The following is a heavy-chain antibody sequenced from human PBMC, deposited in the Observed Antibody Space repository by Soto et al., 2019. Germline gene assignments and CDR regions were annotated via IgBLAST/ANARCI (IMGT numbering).Heavy chain of an antibody. Sequence: ASVKVSCKVSGYTLTELSMHWVRQAPGKGLEWMGGFDPEDGETIYAQKFQGRVTMTEDTSTDTAYMELSSLRSEDTAVYYCAAPMVRGVITGAFDIWGQGTMVTVSS. CDR2: FDPEDGET. CDR1: GYTLTELS. V-gene: IGHV1-24*01. J-gene: IGHJ3*02. CDR3: AAPMVRGVITGAFDI. D-gene: IGHD3-10*01.